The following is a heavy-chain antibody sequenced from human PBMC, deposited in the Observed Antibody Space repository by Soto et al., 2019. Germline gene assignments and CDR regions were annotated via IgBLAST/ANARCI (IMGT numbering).Heavy chain of an antibody. CDR1: GGSFRSYD. CDR3: ARAEGLPYFDWLHRQGFEP. J-gene: IGHJ1*01. V-gene: IGHV4-59*01. Sequence: NPSETLSLTCTVSGGSFRSYDWTWIRQPPGKGREWSGYIYYSGSTNYNPSLKSRVTISVDTSNNPYSPQLRSVTAADTAVYYCARAEGLPYFDWLHRQGFEPWGQGTLVTVSS. CDR2: IYYSGST. D-gene: IGHD3-9*01.